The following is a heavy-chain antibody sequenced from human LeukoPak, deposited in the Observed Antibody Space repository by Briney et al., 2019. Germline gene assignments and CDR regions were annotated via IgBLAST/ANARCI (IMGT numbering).Heavy chain of an antibody. CDR3: ARDIVVVPAARSAFDP. J-gene: IGHJ5*02. Sequence: ASVKVSCKASGYTFTSYYMHWVRQARGEGGEWRGVMNPSGGSTRYAQKFQGRVTITRETNTSTVYMELRRQRSGGTAVYYCARDIVVVPAARSAFDPWGQGTLVTVSS. CDR2: MNPSGGST. V-gene: IGHV1-46*03. D-gene: IGHD2-2*01. CDR1: GYTFTSYY.